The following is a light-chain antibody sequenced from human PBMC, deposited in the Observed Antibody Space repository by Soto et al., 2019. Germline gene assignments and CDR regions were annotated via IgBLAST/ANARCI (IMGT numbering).Light chain of an antibody. CDR1: QSVSNNY. CDR2: GAS. Sequence: ERVLAQSPGTRCVSRGERAKLSVMASQSVSNNYLAWYQQKPGQAPRLLIYGASNRATGIPDRFRGSGSGTDFTLTISSLEPEDFAVYYCQQYGSSGTFGPGTKVDNK. J-gene: IGKJ1*01. V-gene: IGKV3-20*01. CDR3: QQYGSSGT.